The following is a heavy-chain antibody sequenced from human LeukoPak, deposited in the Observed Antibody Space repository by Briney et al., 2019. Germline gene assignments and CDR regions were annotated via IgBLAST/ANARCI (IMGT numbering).Heavy chain of an antibody. CDR3: ARRGYSSSWSHFDI. CDR1: GFTFSSYW. V-gene: IGHV3-7*01. CDR2: IKQDGSEK. Sequence: GGSLRLSCAASGFTFSSYWMSWVRQAPGKGLEWVANIKQDGSEKYYVDSVKGRFTISRDNAKNSLYLQMNSLRAEDTAVYYCARRGYSSSWSHFDIWGQGTMVTVSS. J-gene: IGHJ3*02. D-gene: IGHD6-13*01.